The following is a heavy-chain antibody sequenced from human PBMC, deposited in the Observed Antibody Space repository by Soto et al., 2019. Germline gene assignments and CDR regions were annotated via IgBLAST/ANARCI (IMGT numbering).Heavy chain of an antibody. V-gene: IGHV3-23*01. CDR3: AKDRYGDYGGIDY. Sequence: PGGSLRLSCTASGFTFSSFFMNWVRQAPGKGPEWVSGIDTSGGVTKYADSVKGRFTISRDNSKNTLFLQMNSLRAEDTAVYYCAKDRYGDYGGIDYWGQGTMVTVSS. CDR1: GFTFSSFF. D-gene: IGHD4-17*01. CDR2: IDTSGGVT. J-gene: IGHJ4*02.